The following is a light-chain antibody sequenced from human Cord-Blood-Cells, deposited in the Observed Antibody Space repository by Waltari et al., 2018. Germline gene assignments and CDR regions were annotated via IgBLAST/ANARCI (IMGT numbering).Light chain of an antibody. CDR3: QSYDSSLSGSWV. V-gene: IGLV1-40*01. CDR1: SSNIGAGYA. Sequence: QSVLTQPPSVSGAPGQRVPISCTGSSSNIGAGYAVHWYQQLPGTAPKLLIYGNSNRPAGVPDRFSGSKSGTSASLAITGLQAEDEADYYCQSYDSSLSGSWVFGGGTKLTVL. J-gene: IGLJ3*02. CDR2: GNS.